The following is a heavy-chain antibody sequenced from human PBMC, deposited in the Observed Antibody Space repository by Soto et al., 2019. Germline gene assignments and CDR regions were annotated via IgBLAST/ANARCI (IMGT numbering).Heavy chain of an antibody. CDR2: ISYDGSNK. J-gene: IGHJ6*02. CDR3: AKDRHSNPFGYYYGMDV. CDR1: GFTFSSYG. V-gene: IGHV3-30*18. D-gene: IGHD4-4*01. Sequence: AGGSLRLSCAASGFTFSSYGMHWVRQAPGKGLEWVVVISYDGSNKYYADSVKGRFTISRDNSKNTLYLQMNSLRAEDTAVYYCAKDRHSNPFGYYYGMDVWGQGTTVTVSS.